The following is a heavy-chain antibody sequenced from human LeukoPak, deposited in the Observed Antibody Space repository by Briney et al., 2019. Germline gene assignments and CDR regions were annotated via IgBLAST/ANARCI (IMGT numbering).Heavy chain of an antibody. CDR2: ISNSGSTI. J-gene: IGHJ6*03. V-gene: IGHV3-11*04. CDR3: ARQINSYWGYFYYYMGV. D-gene: IGHD2/OR15-2a*01. Sequence: GGSLRLSCAASGFTFSDYSMSWIRQAPGKGLEWVSYISNSGSTIYYVDSMKGRFTISRDNAKNSLYLQMHSLTAEDTAVYYCARQINSYWGYFYYYMGVWGKGTTVTVSS. CDR1: GFTFSDYS.